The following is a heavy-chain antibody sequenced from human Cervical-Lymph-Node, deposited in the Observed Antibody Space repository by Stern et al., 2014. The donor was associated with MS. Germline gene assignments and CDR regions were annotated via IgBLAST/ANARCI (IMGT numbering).Heavy chain of an antibody. CDR3: ARDLAAADTQN. J-gene: IGHJ4*02. V-gene: IGHV1-69*01. CDR2: IFPIFGTA. Sequence: QVQLLQSGAEVTTPGSSVKVSCKASGGTFSSYAISWVRQAPGQGLEWVGGIFPIFGTANYAQKFQGRVTITGDESTETRYLEVSSLRSEDTAVYYCARDLAAADTQNWGQGTLVTVSS. CDR1: GGTFSSYA. D-gene: IGHD6-13*01.